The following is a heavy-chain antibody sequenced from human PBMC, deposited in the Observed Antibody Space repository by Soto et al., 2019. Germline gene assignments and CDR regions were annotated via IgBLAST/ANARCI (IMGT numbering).Heavy chain of an antibody. CDR1: GYTLTELS. CDR3: ARGSRYCSGGSCRYYFDY. V-gene: IGHV1-24*01. D-gene: IGHD2-15*01. Sequence: ASVKVSCKVSGYTLTELSMHWVRQAPGKGLEWMGGFDPEDGETIYAQKFQGRVTMTEDTSTDTAYMELSSLRSEDTAVYYCARGSRYCSGGSCRYYFDYWGQGTLVTVSS. J-gene: IGHJ4*02. CDR2: FDPEDGET.